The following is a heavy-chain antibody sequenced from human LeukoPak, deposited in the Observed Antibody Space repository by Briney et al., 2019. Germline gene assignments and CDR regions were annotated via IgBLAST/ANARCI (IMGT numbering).Heavy chain of an antibody. D-gene: IGHD1-26*01. J-gene: IGHJ5*02. Sequence: SETLSLTCTVSGGSLSNYYWSWIRQPPGKGLEWIGYIFYSGSTNYNPSLKSRSTMSLDAPRNQFSLKLTSVTPADPALYYFAGGGNYWHQWWFYRWGRGTLVSVA. CDR2: IFYSGST. CDR3: AGGGNYWHQWWFYR. CDR1: GGSLSNYY. V-gene: IGHV4-59*01.